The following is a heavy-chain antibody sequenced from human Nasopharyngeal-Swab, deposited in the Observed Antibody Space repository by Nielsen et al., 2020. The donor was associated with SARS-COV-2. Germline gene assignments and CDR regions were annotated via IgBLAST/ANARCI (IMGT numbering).Heavy chain of an antibody. CDR2: ISYDGSNK. Sequence: GESLKISCAASGITFSSYGMHWVRQAPGKGLEWVAVISYDGSNKYYADSVKGRFTISRDNSKNTLYLQMNSLRAEDTAVYYCAKDQGPLDYWGQGTLVTVSS. V-gene: IGHV3-30*18. J-gene: IGHJ4*02. CDR3: AKDQGPLDY. CDR1: GITFSSYG.